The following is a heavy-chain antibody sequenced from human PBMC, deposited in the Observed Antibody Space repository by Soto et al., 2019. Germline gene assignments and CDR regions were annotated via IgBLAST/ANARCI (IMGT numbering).Heavy chain of an antibody. J-gene: IGHJ4*02. CDR3: ARGSAGSESVVVVPAIDFYSFDT. V-gene: IGHV3-33*01. CDR2: IWYDGDKK. D-gene: IGHD2-15*01. CDR1: GFTLSSSG. Sequence: QVQLVESGGGVVQPGRSLRLSCAASGFTLSSSGMHWVRQATGKGLEWVAVIWYDGDKKYYADSVKVRFTISRDESKNTVYLHMSSLRGEDTGVYYCARGSAGSESVVVVPAIDFYSFDTWGQGTLVSVSS.